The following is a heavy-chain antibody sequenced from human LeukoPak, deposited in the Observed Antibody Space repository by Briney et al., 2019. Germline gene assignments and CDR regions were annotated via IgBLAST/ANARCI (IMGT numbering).Heavy chain of an antibody. D-gene: IGHD3-22*01. V-gene: IGHV3-21*04. CDR1: GFTFSSYS. CDR3: ARVRAVVVIGGGYFDY. CDR2: ISSSSSYI. J-gene: IGHJ4*02. Sequence: PGGSLRLSCAASGFTFSSYSMDWVRQAPGKGLEWVSSISSSSSYIYYADSVKGRFTISRHNSKNTLYLQMNSLRAEDTAVYYCARVRAVVVIGGGYFDYWGQGTLVTVSS.